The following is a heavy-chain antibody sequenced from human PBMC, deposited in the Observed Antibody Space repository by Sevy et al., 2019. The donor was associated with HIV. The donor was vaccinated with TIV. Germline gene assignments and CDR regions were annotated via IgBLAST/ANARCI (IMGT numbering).Heavy chain of an antibody. J-gene: IGHJ4*02. CDR3: ARCRSPYGDYATGSFDY. D-gene: IGHD4-17*01. CDR1: GGSVSTDSYY. CDR2: LFYSGST. Sequence: SETLSLTCTVSGGSVSTDSYYWSWIRQPPGKGLEWIGYLFYSGSTNYNPSLKSRFTISLDTSKHQFSLKLSSVTAADTAVYYCARCRSPYGDYATGSFDYWGQGALVTVSS. V-gene: IGHV4-61*01.